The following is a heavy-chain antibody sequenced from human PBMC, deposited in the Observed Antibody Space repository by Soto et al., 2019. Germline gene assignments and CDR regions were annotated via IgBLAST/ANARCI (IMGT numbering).Heavy chain of an antibody. V-gene: IGHV1-2*02. CDR3: ARTPGYISDWPYFDI. J-gene: IGHJ4*02. CDR1: GHGFINYY. Sequence: VKVSCKASGHGFINYYKYLVRQAPGQGFEWMGRISPKSGGTNYAQKFQVRVSMTWDTSLKTAYMELSSLMSDDTAVYYCARTPGYISDWPYFDIWGQGTLVTVSS. CDR2: ISPKSGGT. D-gene: IGHD2-21*02.